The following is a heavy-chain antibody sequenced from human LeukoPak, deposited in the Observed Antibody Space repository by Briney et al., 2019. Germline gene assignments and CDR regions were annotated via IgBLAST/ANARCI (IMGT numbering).Heavy chain of an antibody. CDR1: GDSINSGGYY. J-gene: IGHJ4*02. CDR2: IYYSGSI. V-gene: IGHV4-31*03. CDR3: ARQIYGVLYYFDY. D-gene: IGHD4-17*01. Sequence: SQTLSLTCTISGDSINSGGYYWSWIRLHPGKGLEWIGYIYYSGSIYFNPSLRSRVIISVDTSKNQFSLKLSSVTAADTAVYYCARQIYGVLYYFDYWGQGTLVTVSS.